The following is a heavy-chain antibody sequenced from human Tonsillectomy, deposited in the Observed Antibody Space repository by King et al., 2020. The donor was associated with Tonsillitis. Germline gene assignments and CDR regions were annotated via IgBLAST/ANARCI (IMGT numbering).Heavy chain of an antibody. V-gene: IGHV3-73*01. CDR1: GFTFSGSA. Sequence: QLVQSGGGLVQPGGSLKLSCAASGFTFSGSAMHWVRQASGKGLEWVGRIRSKANSYATAYAASVKGRFTISRDDSKNTAYLQMNSLKTEDTAVYYCTLEMATSNFDYWGQGTLVTVSS. D-gene: IGHD5-24*01. J-gene: IGHJ4*02. CDR2: IRSKANSYAT. CDR3: TLEMATSNFDY.